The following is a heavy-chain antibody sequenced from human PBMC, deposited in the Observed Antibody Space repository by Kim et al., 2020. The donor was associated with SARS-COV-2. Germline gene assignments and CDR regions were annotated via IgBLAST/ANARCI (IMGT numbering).Heavy chain of an antibody. CDR1: GGSFSGYY. J-gene: IGHJ4*02. Sequence: SETLSLTCAVYGGSFSGYYWSWIRQPPGKGLEWIGEINHSGSTNYNPSLKSRVTISVDTSKNQFSLKLSSVTAADTAVYYCARGRGHIVGATNFDYWGQGTLVTVSS. CDR2: INHSGST. D-gene: IGHD1-26*01. V-gene: IGHV4-34*01. CDR3: ARGRGHIVGATNFDY.